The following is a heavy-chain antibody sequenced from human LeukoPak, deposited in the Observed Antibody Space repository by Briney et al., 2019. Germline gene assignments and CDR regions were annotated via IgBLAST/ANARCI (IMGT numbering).Heavy chain of an antibody. CDR3: ARTTGSYRFDP. Sequence: GGSLRLSCAASGFTLSGYYMHWVRQAPGKGLVWVSRISSDGSRTSYADSVKGRFTISSDNAKNTLYLQMNSLRAEDTAVYYCARTTGSYRFDPWGQGTLVTVSS. CDR2: ISSDGSRT. D-gene: IGHD1-26*01. J-gene: IGHJ5*02. CDR1: GFTLSGYY. V-gene: IGHV3-74*01.